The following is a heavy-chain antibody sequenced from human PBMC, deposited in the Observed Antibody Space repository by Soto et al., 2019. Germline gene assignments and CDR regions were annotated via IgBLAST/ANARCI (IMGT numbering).Heavy chain of an antibody. J-gene: IGHJ3*02. V-gene: IGHV1-69*02. Sequence: ASVKVSCKASGGTFSSYTISWVRQAPGQGLEWMGRIIPILGIANYAQKFQGRVTITADKSTSTAYMELSSLRSEDTAVYYCAREKTGERDAFDIWGQGTMVTVSS. CDR2: IIPILGIA. D-gene: IGHD7-27*01. CDR3: AREKTGERDAFDI. CDR1: GGTFSSYT.